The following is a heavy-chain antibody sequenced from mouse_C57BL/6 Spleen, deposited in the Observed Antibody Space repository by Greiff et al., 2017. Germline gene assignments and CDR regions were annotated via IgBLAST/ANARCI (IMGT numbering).Heavy chain of an antibody. CDR3: SRSVVTTRAWFAY. CDR1: GYTFTSYD. D-gene: IGHD2-2*01. CDR2: IYPRDGST. Sequence: QVQLKQSGPELVKPGASVKLSCKASGYTFTSYDINWVKQRPGQGLEWIGGIYPRDGSTKYNEKFKGKATLTVDTSSSTAYMELHSLTSEDSAVDFCSRSVVTTRAWFAYWCQGTLVTVSA. J-gene: IGHJ3*01. V-gene: IGHV1-85*01.